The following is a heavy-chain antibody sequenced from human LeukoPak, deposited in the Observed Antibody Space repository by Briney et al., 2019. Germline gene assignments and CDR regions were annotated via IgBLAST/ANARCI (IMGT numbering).Heavy chain of an antibody. Sequence: SETLSLTCTVSGGSISSYYWSWIRQPPGKGLEWIGYIYYSGSTNYNPSLKSRVTISVDTSKNQFSLKLSSVTAADTAVYYCARCYNFWSSYHDSWGQGTLVTVSS. CDR1: GGSISSYY. J-gene: IGHJ4*02. V-gene: IGHV4-59*08. CDR3: ARCYNFWSSYHDS. CDR2: IYYSGST. D-gene: IGHD3-3*01.